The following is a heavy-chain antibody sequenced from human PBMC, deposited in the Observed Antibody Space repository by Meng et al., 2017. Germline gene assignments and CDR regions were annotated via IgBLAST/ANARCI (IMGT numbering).Heavy chain of an antibody. J-gene: IGHJ4*02. D-gene: IGHD2-2*02. CDR3: ARDYFRRGYTRLGRGFDY. Sequence: GESLKISCAASGFTFSSYWMSWVRQAPGKGLERVANIKQDGSEKYYVDSVKGRFTISRDNAKNSLYLQMNSLRAEDTAVYYCARDYFRRGYTRLGRGFDYWGQGTLVTVSS. V-gene: IGHV3-7*01. CDR2: IKQDGSEK. CDR1: GFTFSSYW.